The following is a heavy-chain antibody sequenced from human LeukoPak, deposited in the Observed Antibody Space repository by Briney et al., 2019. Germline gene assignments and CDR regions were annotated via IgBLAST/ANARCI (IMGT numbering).Heavy chain of an antibody. CDR1: GFTFSSYT. CDR2: ISSSSIHI. Sequence: GGSLRLSCAASGFTFSSYTMNLVRQAPGKGLEWVSSISSSSIHIYYADSVKGRFTISRDNAKNSLYLQMNSLRAEDTAVYYCARVVPGTGFFYWGQGTLVTVSS. D-gene: IGHD2-8*02. CDR3: ARVVPGTGFFY. J-gene: IGHJ4*02. V-gene: IGHV3-21*01.